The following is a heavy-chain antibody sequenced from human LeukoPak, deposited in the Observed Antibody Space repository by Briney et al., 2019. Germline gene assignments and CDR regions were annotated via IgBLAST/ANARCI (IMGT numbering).Heavy chain of an antibody. Sequence: SETLSLTCTVPGGSIRSYYWSWIRQTPGKGLEWIGYIKYSVKTNYNPSLKSRVTISVDTSKNQFSLKLNSMTAADTAVYYCASHAEGYDAFDLWGHGTVVTVSS. CDR2: IKYSVKT. CDR1: GGSIRSYY. V-gene: IGHV4-59*08. D-gene: IGHD5-18*01. J-gene: IGHJ3*01. CDR3: ASHAEGYDAFDL.